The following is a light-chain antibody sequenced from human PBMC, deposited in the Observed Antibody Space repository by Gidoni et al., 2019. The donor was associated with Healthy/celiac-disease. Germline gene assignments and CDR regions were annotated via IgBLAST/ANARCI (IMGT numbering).Light chain of an antibody. CDR2: GAS. V-gene: IGKV3-20*01. CDR1: QSVSSSY. Sequence: EIVLTQSPGTLSLSPGERATLSCRASQSVSSSYLAWYQQKPGKAPRLLIYGASSRATGIPDRFSGSGSGTYFTLTISRLEPEDFAVYYCQQYGSSPLFGPGTKVDIK. J-gene: IGKJ3*01. CDR3: QQYGSSPL.